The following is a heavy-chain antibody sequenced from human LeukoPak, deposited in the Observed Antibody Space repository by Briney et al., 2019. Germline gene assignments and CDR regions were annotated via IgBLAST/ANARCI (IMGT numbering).Heavy chain of an antibody. CDR3: ARAGYTYDHDY. J-gene: IGHJ4*02. CDR1: GGSISTHY. D-gene: IGHD5-18*01. V-gene: IGHV4-59*11. Sequence: SETLSLTCTASGGSISTHYWSWIRQPPGKGLECIGYIYYSGITNYNPSLKSRVTISIDTSKNQFSLNLSSVTAADTAVYYCARAGYTYDHDYWGQGSLVTVSS. CDR2: IYYSGIT.